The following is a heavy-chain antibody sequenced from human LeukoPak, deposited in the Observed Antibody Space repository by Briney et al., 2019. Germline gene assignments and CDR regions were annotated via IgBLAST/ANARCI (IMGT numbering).Heavy chain of an antibody. D-gene: IGHD2-2*01. V-gene: IGHV4-59*12. J-gene: IGHJ6*03. Sequence: SETLSLTCTVSGGSISSYYWSWIRQPPGKGLEWIGEIYHSGSTNYNPSLKSRVTISVDKSRNQFSLKLSSVTAADTAVYYCARGKSGYCSSTSCYRTQRYYYYYMDVWGKGTTVTISS. CDR1: GGSISSYY. CDR3: ARGKSGYCSSTSCYRTQRYYYYYMDV. CDR2: IYHSGST.